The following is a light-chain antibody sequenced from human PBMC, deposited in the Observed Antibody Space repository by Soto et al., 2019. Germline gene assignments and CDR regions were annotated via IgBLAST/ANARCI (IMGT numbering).Light chain of an antibody. CDR1: QSVSNN. J-gene: IGKJ5*01. CDR2: GAS. CDR3: QQYSKWPPIT. Sequence: EIVMTQSPATLSLSPGERATLSCRASQSVSNNLAWYQQRPGQAPSLLIYGASTRATGIPARCSGSGAGTEFTLTISSLQSEDFAVYYCQQYSKWPPITFGQGTRREIK. V-gene: IGKV3-15*01.